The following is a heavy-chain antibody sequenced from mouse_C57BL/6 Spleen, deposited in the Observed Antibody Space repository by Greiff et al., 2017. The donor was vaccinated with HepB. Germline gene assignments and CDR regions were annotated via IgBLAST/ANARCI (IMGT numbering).Heavy chain of an antibody. D-gene: IGHD3-2*02. V-gene: IGHV1-53*01. CDR1: GYTFTSYW. J-gene: IGHJ2*01. Sequence: QVQLQQPGTELVKPGASVKLSCKASGYTFTSYWMHWVKQRPGQGLEWIGNINPSNGGTNYNEKFKSKATLTVDKSSSTAYMQLSSLTSEDSAVYYGAREEGLGHYFDYWGQGTTLTVSS. CDR3: AREEGLGHYFDY. CDR2: INPSNGGT.